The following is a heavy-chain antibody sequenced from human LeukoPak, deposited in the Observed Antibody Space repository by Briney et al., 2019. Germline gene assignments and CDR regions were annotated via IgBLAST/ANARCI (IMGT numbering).Heavy chain of an antibody. CDR1: GYTFTSYG. V-gene: IGHV1-18*01. J-gene: IGHJ4*02. CDR2: ISAYNGNT. CDR3: ARVWASGYYPGYYFDY. D-gene: IGHD3-22*01. Sequence: ASVKVSCKASGYTFTSYGISWVRQAPGQGLEWMGWISAYNGNTNYAQKLQGRVTMTTDTSTSTAYMELRSLRSDDTAVYYCARVWASGYYPGYYFDYWGQGTLVTVSS.